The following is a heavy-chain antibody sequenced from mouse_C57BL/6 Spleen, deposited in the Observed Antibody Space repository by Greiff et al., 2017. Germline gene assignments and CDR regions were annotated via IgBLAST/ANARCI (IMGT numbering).Heavy chain of an antibody. CDR3: AIWYYGSSYWYFDV. CDR1: GFTFSDYG. CDR2: ISSGSSSI. J-gene: IGHJ1*03. Sequence: EVQLVESGGGLVKPGGSLKLSCAASGFTFSDYGMHWVRQAPEQGLEWVAYISSGSSSIYYADRVKGRFTIPRDNAKNTLFLQMTSLRSEDTSMYYCAIWYYGSSYWYFDVWGTGPTVTFSS. D-gene: IGHD1-1*01. V-gene: IGHV5-17*01.